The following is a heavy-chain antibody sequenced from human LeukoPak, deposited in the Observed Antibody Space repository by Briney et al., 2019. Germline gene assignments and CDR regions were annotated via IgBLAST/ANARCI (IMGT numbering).Heavy chain of an antibody. CDR1: GYTFTSYD. Sequence: ASVKVSCKASGYTFTSYDINWVRQATGQGLEWMGWMNPNSGNTGYAQKFQGRVTMTRNTSISTAYMEPSSLRSEDTAVYYCARGPPNTAMVNDAFDIWGQGTMVTVSS. D-gene: IGHD5-18*01. J-gene: IGHJ3*02. CDR3: ARGPPNTAMVNDAFDI. CDR2: MNPNSGNT. V-gene: IGHV1-8*01.